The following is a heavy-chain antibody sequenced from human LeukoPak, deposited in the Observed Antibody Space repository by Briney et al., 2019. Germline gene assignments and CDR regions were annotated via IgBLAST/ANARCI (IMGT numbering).Heavy chain of an antibody. J-gene: IGHJ6*02. CDR2: INPSGGST. CDR1: GYTLTSNY. Sequence: GASVKVSCKASGYTLTSNYMHWMRQAPGQGLEWMGTINPSGGSTSYAQKFQGRVTMTRDTSTSTVYMELSSLRSEDTAVYYCAEDFLYGMDVWGQGTTVTVSS. V-gene: IGHV1-46*01. CDR3: AEDFLYGMDV.